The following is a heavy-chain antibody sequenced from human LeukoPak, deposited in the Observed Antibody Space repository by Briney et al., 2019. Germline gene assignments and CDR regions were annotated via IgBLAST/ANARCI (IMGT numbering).Heavy chain of an antibody. CDR2: IYRSGSS. CDR1: GGSISSYY. J-gene: IGHJ5*02. D-gene: IGHD6-6*01. CDR3: ARFVEYSSSSSWNWFDP. V-gene: IGHV4-59*01. Sequence: SETLSLTCTVSGGSISSYYWSWIRQPPGKGLEWIGYIYRSGSSNHNPSLKSRVTISVDTSKNQISLKLSSVTAADTAVYYCARFVEYSSSSSWNWFDPWGQGTLVTVSS.